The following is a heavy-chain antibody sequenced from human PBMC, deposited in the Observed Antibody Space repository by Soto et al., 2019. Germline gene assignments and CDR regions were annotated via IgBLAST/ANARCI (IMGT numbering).Heavy chain of an antibody. CDR3: ARQPYDTSDYFDY. CDR2: IYYSGNT. J-gene: IGHJ4*02. Sequence: SETLSLTCTVSGGSISSSSYYWGWIRQPPGKGLEWIGNIYYSGNTYYNPSLKSRVTISVDTSRIHFSLKLISVTAADTAVYYCARQPYDTSDYFDYWGQGTLVTVSS. D-gene: IGHD3-22*01. V-gene: IGHV4-39*01. CDR1: GGSISSSSYY.